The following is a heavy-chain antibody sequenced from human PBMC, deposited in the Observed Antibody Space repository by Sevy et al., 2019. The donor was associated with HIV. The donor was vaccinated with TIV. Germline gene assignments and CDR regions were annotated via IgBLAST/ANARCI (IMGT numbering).Heavy chain of an antibody. D-gene: IGHD3-22*01. CDR3: ARGNSGSFDY. CDR2: IKQAESEK. J-gene: IGHJ4*02. V-gene: IGHV3-7*04. CDR1: GFTFSTYW. Sequence: GGSLRLSCAASGFTFSTYWMHWVRQAPGKGLEWVANIKQAESEKYYVASVKGRFTISRDNAKNSLYLQINSLRPRDTAVYYCARGNSGSFDYWGQGTLVTVSS.